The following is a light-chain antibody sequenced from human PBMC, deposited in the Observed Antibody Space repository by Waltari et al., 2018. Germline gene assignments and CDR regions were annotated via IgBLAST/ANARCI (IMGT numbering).Light chain of an antibody. CDR1: QSISKY. Sequence: DIQMTQSPSSLAASVGDRVTITFRASQSISKYLNCYQQKPGKAPNLLIYAASTLQSGVPSRFSGSGSGTDFALTITSLQPEDSAVYYCQQSYTTPMYTFGQGTKLEI. J-gene: IGKJ2*01. CDR2: AAS. CDR3: QQSYTTPMYT. V-gene: IGKV1-39*01.